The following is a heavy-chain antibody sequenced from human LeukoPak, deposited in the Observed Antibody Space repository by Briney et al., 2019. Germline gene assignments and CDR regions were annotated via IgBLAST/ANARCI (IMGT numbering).Heavy chain of an antibody. D-gene: IGHD2-2*02. J-gene: IGHJ4*02. CDR1: GFTFSAYW. Sequence: GGSLRLSCAASGFTFSAYWMSWVRQAPGKGLEWVPNIKQDGSEKYYVDSVKGRFTISRDNAKNSLYLQMNSMRAEDTAVYYCARGSYSYPYWGQGTLVTVPS. V-gene: IGHV3-7*04. CDR3: ARGSYSYPY. CDR2: IKQDGSEK.